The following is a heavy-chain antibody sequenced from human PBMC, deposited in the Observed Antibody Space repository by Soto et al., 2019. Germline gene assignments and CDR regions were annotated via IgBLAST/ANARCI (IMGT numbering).Heavy chain of an antibody. J-gene: IGHJ5*02. D-gene: IGHD6-13*01. Sequence: GGSLRLSCEVSGFTFSMYSMSWVRQSPGKGLEWVAKIPQDGVDGHYADSVKGRFTISRDNGKNSLYLQLNNLRAEDTAVYYCTRDASRDSSARGWFDPWGPGTLVTAPQ. CDR2: IPQDGVDG. CDR1: GFTFSMYS. CDR3: TRDASRDSSARGWFDP. V-gene: IGHV3-7*01.